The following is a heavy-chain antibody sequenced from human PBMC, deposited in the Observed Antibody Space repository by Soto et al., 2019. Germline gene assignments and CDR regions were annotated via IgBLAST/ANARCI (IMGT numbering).Heavy chain of an antibody. V-gene: IGHV3-33*01. D-gene: IGHD6-19*01. CDR2: IWYDGTNR. CDR1: GFTFSNHG. J-gene: IGHJ4*02. CDR3: ARESSSGRRDRIDY. Sequence: QVKLVESGGGVVQPGRSLRLSCEASGFTFSNHGMHWVRQAPCKGLEWVTVIWYDGTNRFYADSVKGRFTISRDISENTVFLQMNSLRAEDTAVYYCARESSSGRRDRIDYWGQGPLVTVSS.